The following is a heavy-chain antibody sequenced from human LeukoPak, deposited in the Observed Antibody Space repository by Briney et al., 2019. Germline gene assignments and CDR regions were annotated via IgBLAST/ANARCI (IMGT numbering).Heavy chain of an antibody. CDR3: ARAQYNWNYSSGY. CDR1: GYTFTGYY. J-gene: IGHJ4*02. V-gene: IGHV1-2*02. CDR2: INPNSGGT. Sequence: ASVKVSCKASGYTFTGYYMHWVRQAPGQGLEWMGWINPNSGGTNYAQKLQGRVTMTRDTSISTAYMELSRLRSDDTAVYYCARAQYNWNYSSGYWGQGTLVTVSS. D-gene: IGHD1-7*01.